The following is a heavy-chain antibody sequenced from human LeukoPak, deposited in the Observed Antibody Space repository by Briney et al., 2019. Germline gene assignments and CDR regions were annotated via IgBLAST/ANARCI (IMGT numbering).Heavy chain of an antibody. CDR1: GFTFSSYE. J-gene: IGHJ3*02. D-gene: IGHD3-9*01. V-gene: IGHV3-48*03. CDR2: IIISGSIT. CDR3: ARDRQSYDILTGHYHADAFDI. Sequence: PGGSLRLSCAASGFTFSSYEMNWVRQAPGKGLEWVSYIIISGSITYYADSVRGRFTISRDNAKNSLYLQMNSLRAEDTAVYYCARDRQSYDILTGHYHADAFDIWGQGTMVTVSS.